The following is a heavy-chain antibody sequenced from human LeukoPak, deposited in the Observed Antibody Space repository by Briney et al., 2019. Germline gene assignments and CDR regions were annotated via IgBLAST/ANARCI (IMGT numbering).Heavy chain of an antibody. CDR3: ARDSGYNHYYYYGMDV. CDR2: IKQDGSEK. V-gene: IGHV3-7*01. CDR1: GFTFSRYW. J-gene: IGHJ6*02. D-gene: IGHD5-12*01. Sequence: GGSLRLSCADSGFTFSRYWMSWVRQTPGKGLEWVANIKQDGSEKYYVDSVKGRFTISRDNAKNSLYLQMNSLRAEDTAVYYCARDSGYNHYYYYGMDVWGQGTTVTVSS.